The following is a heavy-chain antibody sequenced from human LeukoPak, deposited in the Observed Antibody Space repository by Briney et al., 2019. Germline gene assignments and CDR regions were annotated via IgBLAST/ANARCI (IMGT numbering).Heavy chain of an antibody. V-gene: IGHV4-59*12. Sequence: SETLSLTCTVSGGSISGYYWSWIRQPPGKGLEWIGYIYYSGSTSYNPSLKSRVTISVDTSKNQFSLKVSSVTAADTAVYYCARLRLRGYGYGPWEGPTWLDYWGQGTLVTVSS. J-gene: IGHJ4*02. D-gene: IGHD5-18*01. CDR3: ARLRLRGYGYGPWEGPTWLDY. CDR2: IYYSGST. CDR1: GGSISGYY.